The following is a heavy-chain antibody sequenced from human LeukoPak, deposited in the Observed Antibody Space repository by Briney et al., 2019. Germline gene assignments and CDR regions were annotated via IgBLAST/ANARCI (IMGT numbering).Heavy chain of an antibody. CDR3: ARADSSGYYSVDY. V-gene: IGHV4-31*03. CDR1: GGSISSGGYY. Sequence: SQTLSLTCTLSGGSISSGGYYWRWIRQHPGKCLEWIVYIYYSGSTYYNPSLKSRVTISVDTSKNQFSLKLSSVTAADTAVYYCARADSSGYYSVDYWGQGTLVTVSS. CDR2: IYYSGST. J-gene: IGHJ4*02. D-gene: IGHD3-22*01.